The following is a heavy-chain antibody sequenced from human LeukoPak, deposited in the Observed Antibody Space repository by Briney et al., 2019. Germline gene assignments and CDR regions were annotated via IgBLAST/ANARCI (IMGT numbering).Heavy chain of an antibody. Sequence: GGSLRLSCFASGFIFSDHAFHWVRQSPDKGLEWGALIGSDGTKQYYADSVQGRFTVSRENSKNTLFLQMNTVRADDTAVYFCARQMTSTRLFDSWGQGTLVTVSS. J-gene: IGHJ4*02. V-gene: IGHV3-30*04. CDR1: GFIFSDHA. D-gene: IGHD5/OR15-5a*01. CDR3: ARQMTSTRLFDS. CDR2: IGSDGTKQ.